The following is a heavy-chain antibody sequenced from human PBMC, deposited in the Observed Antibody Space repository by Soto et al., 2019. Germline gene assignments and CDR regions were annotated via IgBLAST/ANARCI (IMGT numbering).Heavy chain of an antibody. CDR2: ISYDGSNK. D-gene: IGHD3-16*01. V-gene: IGHV3-30*03. J-gene: IGHJ6*02. CDR3: ARTFRGAQTYGMDV. CDR1: GFTFSSYG. Sequence: GGSLRLSCAASGFTFSSYGMHWVRQAPGKGLEWVAVISYDGSNKYYADSVKGRFTISRDNSKNTLYLQMNSLRAEDTAVYYCARTFRGAQTYGMDVWGQGTTVTVSS.